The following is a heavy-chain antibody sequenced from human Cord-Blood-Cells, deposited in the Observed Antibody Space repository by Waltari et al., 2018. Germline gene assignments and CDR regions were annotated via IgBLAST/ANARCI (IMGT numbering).Heavy chain of an antibody. CDR2: ISRSSSYI. V-gene: IGHV3-21*01. Sequence: EVQLVESGGGLVKPGGSLRLSCAASGFTFSSYNMNWVRQAPGKGLEWVSSISRSSSYIYYADSVKGRFTISRDNAKNSLYLQMNSLRAEDTAVYYCARDRYSGSYYAFDIWGQGTMVTVSS. J-gene: IGHJ3*02. D-gene: IGHD1-26*01. CDR3: ARDRYSGSYYAFDI. CDR1: GFTFSSYN.